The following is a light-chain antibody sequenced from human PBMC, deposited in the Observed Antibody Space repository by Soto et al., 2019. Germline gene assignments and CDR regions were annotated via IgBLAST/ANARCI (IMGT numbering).Light chain of an antibody. CDR3: KQYNNWPYT. J-gene: IGKJ2*01. Sequence: EIVMTQSPVTLSVSPGERAALSCRASQNVGSNFAWYQQRPGQAPRVLIYGTSTRATGVPARFSGSGSGTDFTLPISSLQSEDFAVYYCKQYNNWPYTFGQGTRLEIK. CDR1: QNVGSN. CDR2: GTS. V-gene: IGKV3-15*01.